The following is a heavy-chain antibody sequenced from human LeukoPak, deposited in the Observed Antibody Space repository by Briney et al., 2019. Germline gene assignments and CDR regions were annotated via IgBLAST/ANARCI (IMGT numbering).Heavy chain of an antibody. CDR2: IHSSGTTK. J-gene: IGHJ4*02. Sequence: PGGSLRISCAASGFTFSSYSMNWVRQSPGKGLDWISYIHSSGTTKYYAESVEGRFTISRDNAKNSVYLEMKNLRAEDTAVYYCARWVLTGLYDTLFDFWGPGTLVAVSS. CDR3: ARWVLTGLYDTLFDF. D-gene: IGHD3-9*01. V-gene: IGHV3-48*04. CDR1: GFTFSSYS.